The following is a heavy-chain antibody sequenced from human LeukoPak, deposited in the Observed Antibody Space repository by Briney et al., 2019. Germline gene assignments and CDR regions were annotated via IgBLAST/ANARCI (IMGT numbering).Heavy chain of an antibody. D-gene: IGHD5-12*01. CDR1: GYTFNGYD. Sequence: RASVKASCKASGYTFNGYDLNWVRQATGQGLEWMGWMNPNSGNTGYAQRFQGRVTMTRDTSISTAYMELSSLTSEDTAVYYCARVEFNGGYSHVYWGQGTLVTVSS. CDR3: ARVEFNGGYSHVY. CDR2: MNPNSGNT. V-gene: IGHV1-8*01. J-gene: IGHJ4*02.